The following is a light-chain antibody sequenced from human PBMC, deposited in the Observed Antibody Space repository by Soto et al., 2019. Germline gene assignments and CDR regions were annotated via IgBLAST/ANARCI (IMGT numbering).Light chain of an antibody. Sequence: EIVMTQSPATLSVSPGERATLSCRASQSVSSNLAWYQQKPGQAPMLLIYGASTRATGIPARFSGSGSGTEFTLTISSLQSADFSVYYCQQYNNWPPMAFGQGTKVEIK. V-gene: IGKV3-15*01. CDR2: GAS. J-gene: IGKJ1*01. CDR1: QSVSSN. CDR3: QQYNNWPPMA.